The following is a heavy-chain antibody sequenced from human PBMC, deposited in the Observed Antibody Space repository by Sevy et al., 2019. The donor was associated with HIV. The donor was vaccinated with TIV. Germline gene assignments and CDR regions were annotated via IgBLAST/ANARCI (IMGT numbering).Heavy chain of an antibody. D-gene: IGHD5-18*01. Sequence: GGSLRLSCAASGFTFSSYAMSWVRQAPGKGLEWVSAISGRGGSTYYADSVKGRFTISRDNSKNTLYLQMNSLRAEDTAVYYCASHQRIQLWRFDHWGQGTLVTVSS. CDR3: ASHQRIQLWRFDH. J-gene: IGHJ4*02. V-gene: IGHV3-23*01. CDR2: ISGRGGST. CDR1: GFTFSSYA.